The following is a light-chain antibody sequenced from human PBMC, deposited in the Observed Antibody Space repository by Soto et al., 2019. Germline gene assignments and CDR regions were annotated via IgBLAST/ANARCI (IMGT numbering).Light chain of an antibody. J-gene: IGKJ2*01. Sequence: EFVVTQSPGTLSLSLGERATLSCRTSQSVRSRYLAWYQQKPGQAPTLLIYDASSRPGGIPDRFIGSGSGTDFTLTISRLEPEDFAVCYCQQYGDSPYTFGQGTKLEIK. V-gene: IGKV3-20*01. CDR2: DAS. CDR3: QQYGDSPYT. CDR1: QSVRSRY.